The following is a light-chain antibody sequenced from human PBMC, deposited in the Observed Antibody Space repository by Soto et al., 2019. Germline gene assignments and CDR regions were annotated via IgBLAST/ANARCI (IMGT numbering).Light chain of an antibody. CDR2: LGS. Sequence: GMTQSPLSLPVTPGEPASIYCRYSQSRLHRDGYNYLDWYLQKRGQSSQLLIYLGSNRASGVPDRFSGSGSGTDFTLRISRVEAEYVGVYYCMQALQLRTFCQGTKVDIK. CDR1: QSRLHRDGYNY. J-gene: IGKJ1*01. V-gene: IGKV2-28*01. CDR3: MQALQLRT.